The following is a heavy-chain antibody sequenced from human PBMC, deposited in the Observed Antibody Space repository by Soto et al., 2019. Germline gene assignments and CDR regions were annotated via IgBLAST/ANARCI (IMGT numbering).Heavy chain of an antibody. D-gene: IGHD2-15*01. J-gene: IGHJ4*02. V-gene: IGHV1-18*01. Sequence: QVQLVQSGAEVKKPGASVKVSCKASGYTFTSYGISWVRQAPGQGLEWMGWISAYNGNTNYAQKLQGRVTMTTDTTTSTADMELRSLRSGDTAVYYCARDIQTHCSGGSCCCGGYFDDWGQGTLVTVSS. CDR2: ISAYNGNT. CDR3: ARDIQTHCSGGSCCCGGYFDD. CDR1: GYTFTSYG.